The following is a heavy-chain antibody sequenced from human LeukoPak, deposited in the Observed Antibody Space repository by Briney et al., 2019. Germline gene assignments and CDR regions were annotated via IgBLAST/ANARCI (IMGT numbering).Heavy chain of an antibody. CDR1: GGSISNYY. V-gene: IGHV4-59*01. D-gene: IGHD7-27*01. CDR3: ASRKLGNDY. CDR2: IYSSGST. Sequence: SETLSLNCSVSGGSISNYYWSWIRQPPGKGLEWIGYIYSSGSTNYSPSLKSRVTISADTSQNQFSLKLSSVTAADTAVYYCASRKLGNDYWGQGTLVTVSS. J-gene: IGHJ4*02.